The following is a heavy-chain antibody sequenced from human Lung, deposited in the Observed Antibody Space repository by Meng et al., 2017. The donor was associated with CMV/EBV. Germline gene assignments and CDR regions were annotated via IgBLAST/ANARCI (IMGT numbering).Heavy chain of an antibody. CDR1: GYTFSGYF. Sequence: SXXVSXXASGYTFSGYFMHWVRQAPGQGLEWMGWINPNTGGTKYAQRFEGRVTMTRDTSINTAYMELSRLKSDDTAVYYCARIDGYYYDSGGYPFDYLGQGXLVTVSS. V-gene: IGHV1-2*02. D-gene: IGHD3-22*01. CDR2: INPNTGGT. CDR3: ARIDGYYYDSGGYPFDY. J-gene: IGHJ4*02.